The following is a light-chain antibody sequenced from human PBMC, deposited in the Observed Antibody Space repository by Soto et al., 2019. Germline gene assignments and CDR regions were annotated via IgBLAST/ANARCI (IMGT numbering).Light chain of an antibody. V-gene: IGKV3-15*01. CDR1: QSVSSN. J-gene: IGKJ4*01. CDR2: GAS. Sequence: EIVMTHSPATLSVSPGERATLSCRASQSVSSNLAWYQQKPGQAPRLLIYGASTRAAGIPAMFSGSGSGTEFTLTISSLQSEDFAVYYCQQYNNWPPLTFGGGTKVEIK. CDR3: QQYNNWPPLT.